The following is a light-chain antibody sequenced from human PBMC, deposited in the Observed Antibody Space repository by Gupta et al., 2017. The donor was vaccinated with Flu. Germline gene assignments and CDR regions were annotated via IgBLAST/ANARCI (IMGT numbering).Light chain of an antibody. CDR3: SSDTSSSTTFV. J-gene: IGLJ1*01. Sequence: PAGVSNRFSGSKSGNTASLTISGLQAEDEADYYCSSDTSSSTTFVFGTGTKVTVL. V-gene: IGLV2-14*01.